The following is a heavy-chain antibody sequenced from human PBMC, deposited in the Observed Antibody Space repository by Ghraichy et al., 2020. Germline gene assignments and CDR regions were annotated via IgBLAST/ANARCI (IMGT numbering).Heavy chain of an antibody. CDR1: GYTLTELS. CDR2: FDPEDGET. CDR3: ATEIAYCGGDCYGFDY. V-gene: IGHV1-24*01. Sequence: ASVKVSCKVSGYTLTELSMHWVRQAPGKGLEWMGGFDPEDGETIYAQKFQGRVTMTEDTSTDTAYMELSSLRSEDTAVYYCATEIAYCGGDCYGFDYWGQGTLVTVSS. D-gene: IGHD2-21*01. J-gene: IGHJ4*02.